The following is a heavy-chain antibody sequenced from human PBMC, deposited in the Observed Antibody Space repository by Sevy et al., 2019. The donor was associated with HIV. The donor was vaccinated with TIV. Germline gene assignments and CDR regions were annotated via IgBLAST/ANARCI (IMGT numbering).Heavy chain of an antibody. CDR2: IVPSFDLS. J-gene: IGHJ3*01. CDR3: ARPQRPSGYSSSGDAFDV. Sequence: ASVKVSCKASGVTFSGYAINWVRQTPGQGLEWMGWIVPSFDLSKYAQKFQGRVTFTADESTETAYMKLSSLRSDDTAVYYCARPQRPSGYSSSGDAFDVWGQGTMVTVSS. V-gene: IGHV1-69*13. CDR1: GVTFSGYA. D-gene: IGHD6-13*01.